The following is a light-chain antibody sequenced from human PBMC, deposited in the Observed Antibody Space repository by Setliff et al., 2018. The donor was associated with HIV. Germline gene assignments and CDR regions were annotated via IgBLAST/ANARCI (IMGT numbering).Light chain of an antibody. CDR2: KNN. V-gene: IGLV1-47*01. CDR3: AAWDDNLSVV. Sequence: QSALTQPPSTSGTPGQRVTISCSGSSSNVGSSFVYWYQQVPGTAPKLLIFKNNQRPSGVPDRFSGSKSGTSASLAISGLRPEDEADYYCAAWDDNLSVVFGGGTKVTVL. J-gene: IGLJ2*01. CDR1: SSNVGSSF.